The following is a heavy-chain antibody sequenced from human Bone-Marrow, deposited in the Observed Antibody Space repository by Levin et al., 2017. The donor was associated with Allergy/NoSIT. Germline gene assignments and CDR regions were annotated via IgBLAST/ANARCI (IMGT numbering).Heavy chain of an antibody. J-gene: IGHJ6*02. CDR1: GFTFSSYE. CDR3: ARDWFVRGGYSFNCSSTSCYTFYYYYGMDV. D-gene: IGHD2-2*02. V-gene: IGHV3-48*03. CDR2: ISSSGSTI. Sequence: GGSLRLSCAASGFTFSSYEMNWVRQAPGKGLEWVSYISSSGSTIYYADSVKGRFTISRDNAKNSLYLQMNSLRAEDTAVYYCARDWFVRGGYSFNCSSTSCYTFYYYYGMDVWGQGTTVTVSS.